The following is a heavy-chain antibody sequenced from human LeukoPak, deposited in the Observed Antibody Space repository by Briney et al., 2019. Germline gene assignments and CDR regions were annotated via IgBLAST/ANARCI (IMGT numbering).Heavy chain of an antibody. D-gene: IGHD3-10*01. CDR1: GFTFNSYA. J-gene: IGHJ4*02. CDR3: SGRGSGNYFFDY. Sequence: GGSLRLSCAASGFTFNSYAMNWVRQAPGKGLEWVSAIVRSGSTTYYADSVKGRFTISRDNSKNTLYLQMNSLRVEDSAVYYCSGRGSGNYFFDYWGQGTLATVSS. V-gene: IGHV3-23*01. CDR2: IVRSGSTT.